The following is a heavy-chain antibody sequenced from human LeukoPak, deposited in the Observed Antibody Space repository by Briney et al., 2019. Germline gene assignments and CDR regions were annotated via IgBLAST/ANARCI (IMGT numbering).Heavy chain of an antibody. J-gene: IGHJ4*02. CDR1: GFTFSSYA. CDR3: AKGEYSYGYAPSDY. CDR2: ISGSGGST. D-gene: IGHD5-18*01. Sequence: PGGSLRLSCAASGFTFSSYAMSWVRQAPGKGLEWVSGISGSGGSTYYADSVKGRFTISRDNPKNTLYLQMNSLRAEDTAVYYCAKGEYSYGYAPSDYWGQGTLVTVSS. V-gene: IGHV3-23*01.